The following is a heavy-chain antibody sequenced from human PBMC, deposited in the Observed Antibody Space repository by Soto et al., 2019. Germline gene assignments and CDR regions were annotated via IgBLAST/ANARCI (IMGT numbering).Heavy chain of an antibody. V-gene: IGHV3-33*01. CDR2: IWYDGSNK. CDR3: ARQNYDILTGYYAVPPYFDY. D-gene: IGHD3-9*01. CDR1: GFTFSSYG. Sequence: GGSLRLSCAASGFTFSSYGMHWVRQAPGKGLEWVAVIWYDGSNKYYADSVKGRFTITRDNSKNTLYLQMNSLRAEDTAVYYCARQNYDILTGYYAVPPYFDYWGQGTLVTVSS. J-gene: IGHJ4*02.